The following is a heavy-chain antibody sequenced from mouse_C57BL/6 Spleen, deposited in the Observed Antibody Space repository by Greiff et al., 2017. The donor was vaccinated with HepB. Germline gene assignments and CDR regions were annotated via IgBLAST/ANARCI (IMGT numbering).Heavy chain of an antibody. D-gene: IGHD2-1*01. J-gene: IGHJ2*01. V-gene: IGHV1-55*01. CDR1: GYTFTSYW. Sequence: QVQLKQPGAELVKPGASVKMSCKASGYTFTSYWITWVKQRPGQGLEWIGDIYPGSGSTNYNEKFKSKATLTVDTSSSTAYMQLSSLTSEDSAVYYCARGGGNYVSYYFDYWGQGTTLTVSS. CDR3: ARGGGNYVSYYFDY. CDR2: IYPGSGST.